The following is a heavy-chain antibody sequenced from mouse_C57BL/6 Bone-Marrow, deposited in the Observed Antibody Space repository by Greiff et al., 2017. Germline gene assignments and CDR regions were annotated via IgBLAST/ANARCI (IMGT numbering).Heavy chain of an antibody. CDR3: ARELLEGV. CDR2: IDSSDSYT. CDR1: GYTFTSYW. D-gene: IGHD2-1*01. J-gene: IGHJ1*03. V-gene: IGHV1-59*01. Sequence: QVQLQQPGAELVRPGTSVKLSCKASGYTFTSYWMHWVKQRPGQGLEWIGVIDSSDSYTNYNQKFKGKATLTVDTSSSTAYMQLSRLTSEDSAVYYCARELLEGVWGTGTTVTVSS.